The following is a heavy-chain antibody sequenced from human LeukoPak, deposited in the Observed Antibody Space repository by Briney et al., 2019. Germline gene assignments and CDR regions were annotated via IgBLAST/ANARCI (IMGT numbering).Heavy chain of an antibody. J-gene: IGHJ4*02. CDR2: VSGDGSNT. D-gene: IGHD7-27*01. CDR1: GFTFSSYW. CDR3: ARELSTGD. Sequence: GGSLGLSCAASGFTFSSYWMHWVRQAPGKGLVWVSRVSGDGSNTFYADSVKGRFTISRDNAKNTLYLQMNSLRAEDTAVYYCARELSTGDWGQGTLVTVSS. V-gene: IGHV3-74*01.